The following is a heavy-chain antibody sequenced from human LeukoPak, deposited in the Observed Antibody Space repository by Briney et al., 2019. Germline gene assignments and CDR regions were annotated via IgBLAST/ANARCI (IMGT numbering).Heavy chain of an antibody. D-gene: IGHD3-10*01. CDR1: GFTFSSYG. Sequence: GGSLRLSCAASGFTFSSYGMHWVRQDPGKWLEWVAVIWYDGSNKYYADSVKGRFTISRDNSKNTLYLQMNSLRAEDTAVYYCARGRMEQKFGERLDYWGQGTLVTVSS. CDR3: ARGRMEQKFGERLDY. V-gene: IGHV3-33*01. J-gene: IGHJ4*02. CDR2: IWYDGSNK.